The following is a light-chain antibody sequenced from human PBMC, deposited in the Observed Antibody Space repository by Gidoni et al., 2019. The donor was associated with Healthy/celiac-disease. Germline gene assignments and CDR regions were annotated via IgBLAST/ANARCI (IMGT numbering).Light chain of an antibody. CDR1: QSISSY. CDR3: QQSYRTPPLT. J-gene: IGKJ4*01. Sequence: DIQMTQSQSSLSASVGDRVTITCRASQSISSYLNWYQQKPGKAPKLLIYAASSLQSGVPSRFSGSGSGTDFTLTISSLQPEDFATYYCQQSYRTPPLTFGGGTKVELK. CDR2: AAS. V-gene: IGKV1-39*01.